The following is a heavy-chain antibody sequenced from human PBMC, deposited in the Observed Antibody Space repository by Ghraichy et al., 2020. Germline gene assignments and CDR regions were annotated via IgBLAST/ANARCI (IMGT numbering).Heavy chain of an antibody. Sequence: ASVKVSCKASGYTFTSYAMHWVRQAPGQRLEWMGWINAGNGNTKYSQKFQGGVTITRDTSASTAYMELSSLRSEDTAVYYCARGLIAVAGYGMDVWGQGTTVTVSS. CDR1: GYTFTSYA. CDR3: ARGLIAVAGYGMDV. D-gene: IGHD6-19*01. J-gene: IGHJ6*02. V-gene: IGHV1-3*01. CDR2: INAGNGNT.